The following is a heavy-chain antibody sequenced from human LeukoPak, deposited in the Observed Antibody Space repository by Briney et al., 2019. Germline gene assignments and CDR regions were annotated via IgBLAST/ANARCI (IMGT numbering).Heavy chain of an antibody. CDR3: ARDGAGCHYFGFGC. V-gene: IGHV3-11*05. J-gene: IGHJ4*02. Sequence: GGPLTLSCAASVFTYNDYYMIGVRQAPGKGGEGVSHINSSSRYTNYADSVKGGFTISSDNAKKSLYLPMNSVRDEDTAVYYCARDGAGCHYFGFGCWGTGAMVT. D-gene: IGHD2/OR15-2a*01. CDR1: VFTYNDYY. CDR2: INSSSRYT.